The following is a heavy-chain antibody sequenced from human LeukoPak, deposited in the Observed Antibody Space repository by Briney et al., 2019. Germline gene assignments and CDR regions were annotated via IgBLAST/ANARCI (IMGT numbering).Heavy chain of an antibody. J-gene: IGHJ4*02. D-gene: IGHD3-22*01. CDR2: IYDSGNT. CDR1: GGSISSNY. CDR3: ARRTMADYYDSSGYPYYFDY. Sequence: SETLSLTCTVAGGSISSNYWSWIRQPPGKGLEWIGYIYDSGNTLYHPSLKSRVTISVDTSKNQFSLKLSSVTAADTAVYYCARRTMADYYDSSGYPYYFDYWGQGTLVTVSS. V-gene: IGHV4-59*08.